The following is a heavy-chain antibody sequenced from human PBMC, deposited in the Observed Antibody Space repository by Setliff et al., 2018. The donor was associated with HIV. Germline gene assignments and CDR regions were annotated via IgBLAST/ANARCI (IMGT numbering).Heavy chain of an antibody. CDR2: ISSNSFYI. V-gene: IGHV3-21*01. J-gene: IGHJ4*02. CDR3: ARVFSPTGTLSPGFDY. D-gene: IGHD1-1*01. CDR1: GFTFSSHS. Sequence: GSLRLSCAASGFTFSSHSMTWVRQAPGKGLEWVSSISSNSFYIYYADSVKGRFTISRDNTKNSLYLQLNSLRAEDTAVYHCARVFSPTGTLSPGFDYWGQGTLVTVSS.